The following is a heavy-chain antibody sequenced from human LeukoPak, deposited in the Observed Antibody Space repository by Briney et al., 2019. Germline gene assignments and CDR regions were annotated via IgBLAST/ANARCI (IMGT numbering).Heavy chain of an antibody. CDR3: ARSYGSGPARFDP. Sequence: SVKVSCKASGGTFSSYAISWVRQAPGQGLEWXGGIIPIFGTANYAQKFQGRVTITADESTSTAYMELSSLRSEDTAVYYCARSYGSGPARFDPWGQGTLVTVSS. D-gene: IGHD3-10*01. V-gene: IGHV1-69*13. CDR1: GGTFSSYA. CDR2: IIPIFGTA. J-gene: IGHJ5*02.